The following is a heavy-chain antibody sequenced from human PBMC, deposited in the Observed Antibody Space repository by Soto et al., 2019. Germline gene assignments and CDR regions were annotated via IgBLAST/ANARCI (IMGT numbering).Heavy chain of an antibody. CDR2: IIPMFATA. CDR3: ATNPQGLQFLDY. CDR1: GGTFSSYT. V-gene: IGHV1-69*12. D-gene: IGHD1-1*01. J-gene: IGHJ4*02. Sequence: QVQLVQSGAEVKKPGSSVKVSCKASGGTFSSYTISWVRQAPGQGLEWMGGIIPMFATANYAQKFQGRVTITADESTNTDYMELSSLRSEDTAVYYCATNPQGLQFLDYWGQGTLVTVSS.